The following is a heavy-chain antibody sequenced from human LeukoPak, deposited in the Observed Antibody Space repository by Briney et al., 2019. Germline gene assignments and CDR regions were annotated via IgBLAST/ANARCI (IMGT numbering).Heavy chain of an antibody. CDR3: ARASYDFWSGPTMDPYYFDY. D-gene: IGHD3-3*01. CDR2: IYTSGST. V-gene: IGHV4-4*07. J-gene: IGHJ4*02. CDR1: GGSISSYY. Sequence: SETLSLTCTVSGGSISSYYWSWIRQPAGKGLEWIGRIYTSGSTNYNPSLKSRVTMSVDTSKNQFSLELSSVTAADTAVYYCARASYDFWSGPTMDPYYFDYWGQGTLVTVSS.